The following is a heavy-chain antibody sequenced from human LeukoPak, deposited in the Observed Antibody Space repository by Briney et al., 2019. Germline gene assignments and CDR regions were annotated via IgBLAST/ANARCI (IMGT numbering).Heavy chain of an antibody. Sequence: GASVKVSCKASGGTFSSYAISWVRQAPGQGLEWMGGIIPIFGTANYAQKFQGRVTITTDESTSTAYMELSSLRSEDTAVYYCARVGIAAAAPGYWGQGTLVTVSS. D-gene: IGHD6-13*01. J-gene: IGHJ4*02. CDR2: IIPIFGTA. V-gene: IGHV1-69*05. CDR1: GGTFSSYA. CDR3: ARVGIAAAAPGY.